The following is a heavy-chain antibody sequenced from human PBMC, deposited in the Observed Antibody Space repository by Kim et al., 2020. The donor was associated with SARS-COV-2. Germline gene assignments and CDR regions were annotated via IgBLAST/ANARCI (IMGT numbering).Heavy chain of an antibody. J-gene: IGHJ6*02. Sequence: SETLSLTCAVSGGSINNTNWWSWVRQPPGKGLEWIGEIFHSGSTNYNPSLKSRLTISVDKSKNQFSLRVDSVTAADTAVYFCARGPNIYMPSISGFHNYYGLDVWGQGTTVTVSS. V-gene: IGHV4-4*02. CDR2: IFHSGST. CDR1: GGSINNTNW. D-gene: IGHD3-22*01. CDR3: ARGPNIYMPSISGFHNYYGLDV.